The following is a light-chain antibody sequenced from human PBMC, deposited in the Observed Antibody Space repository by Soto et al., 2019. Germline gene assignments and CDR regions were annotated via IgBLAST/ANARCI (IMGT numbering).Light chain of an antibody. V-gene: IGKV3-20*01. CDR2: GAS. CDR3: QQYGSSPFT. CDR1: QSISSSS. Sequence: EILLTQSPGTLSLSPGERATLSCRARQSISSSSLAWFQQKPGQAPRLLIYGASNRATGIPDRFSASGSGTDFPLTISRLEPEDFAVYYCQQYGSSPFTFGPGTKVDIK. J-gene: IGKJ3*01.